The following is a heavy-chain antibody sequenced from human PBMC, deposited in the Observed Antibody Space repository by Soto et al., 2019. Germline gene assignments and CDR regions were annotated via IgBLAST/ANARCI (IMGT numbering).Heavy chain of an antibody. J-gene: IGHJ5*02. CDR1: GFTFSSYA. D-gene: IGHD5-12*01. V-gene: IGHV3-30-3*01. CDR2: ISYDGSNK. Sequence: GGSLRLSCAASGFTFSSYAMHWVRQAPGKGLEWVAVISYDGSNKYYADSVKGRFTISRDNSKNTLYLQMNSLRAEDTAVYYCARDKRRDGYRTEGGPWGQGTLVTVSS. CDR3: ARDKRRDGYRTEGGP.